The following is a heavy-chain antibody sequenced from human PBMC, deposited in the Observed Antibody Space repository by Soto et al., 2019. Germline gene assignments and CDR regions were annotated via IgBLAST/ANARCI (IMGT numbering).Heavy chain of an antibody. CDR3: ANVSRKGSAIDFDY. CDR1: GYTFSNYD. D-gene: IGHD3-10*01. V-gene: IGHV1-8*01. CDR2: VNPNNGDT. Sequence: QVQLVQSGAELKKPGASVKVSCKASGYTFSNYDMNWVRQATGQGPEWIGWVNPNNGDTGYAQKFQGRVTLTTDISTTTAYMELTSLRSDDTAIYYCANVSRKGSAIDFDYWGQGTLITVSS. J-gene: IGHJ4*02.